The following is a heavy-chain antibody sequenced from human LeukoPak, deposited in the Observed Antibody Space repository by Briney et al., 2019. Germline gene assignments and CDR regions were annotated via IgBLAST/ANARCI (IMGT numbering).Heavy chain of an antibody. D-gene: IGHD4-17*01. Sequence: ASVKVSCKASGYTFTGYYMHWVRQAPGQGLEWMGWINPNSGGTNYAQKFQGRVTMTRDTSISTAYMELSRLRSDDTAVYYCARVQATTVTTSLDYWGQGTLVTVSS. CDR1: GYTFTGYY. J-gene: IGHJ4*02. CDR3: ARVQATTVTTSLDY. V-gene: IGHV1-2*02. CDR2: INPNSGGT.